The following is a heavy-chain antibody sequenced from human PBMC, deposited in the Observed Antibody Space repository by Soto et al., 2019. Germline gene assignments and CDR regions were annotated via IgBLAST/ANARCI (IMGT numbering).Heavy chain of an antibody. CDR2: ISYDGGNK. J-gene: IGHJ4*02. V-gene: IGHV3-30*18. CDR1: GFTFSSYG. D-gene: IGHD6-13*01. CDR3: AKGAYTSSWYAVIDY. Sequence: PGGSLRLSCAASGFTFSSYGMHWVRQAPGKGLEWVAVISYDGGNKYYADSVKGRFTISRDNSKSTLYRQMNSLRAEDTAVYYCAKGAYTSSWYAVIDYWGQGTLVTVSS.